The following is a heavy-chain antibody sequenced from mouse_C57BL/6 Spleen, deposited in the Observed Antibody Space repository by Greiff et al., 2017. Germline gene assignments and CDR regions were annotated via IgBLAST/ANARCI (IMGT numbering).Heavy chain of an antibody. Sequence: VQLQQSGPELVKPGASVKISCKASGYTFTDYYMNWVKQSHGKSLEWIGDINPNNGGTSYNQKFKGKATLTVDKSSSTAYMEHRSLTSEDSAVYYCARGDSSGPAWFAYWGQGTLVTVSA. CDR1: GYTFTDYY. J-gene: IGHJ3*01. D-gene: IGHD3-2*02. CDR2: INPNNGGT. CDR3: ARGDSSGPAWFAY. V-gene: IGHV1-26*01.